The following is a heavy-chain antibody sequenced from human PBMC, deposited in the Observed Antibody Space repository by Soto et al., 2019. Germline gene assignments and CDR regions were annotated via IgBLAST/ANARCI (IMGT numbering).Heavy chain of an antibody. CDR1: GGSISSGGYY. V-gene: IGHV4-31*03. CDR3: ARGISDRITFGGVIAQGLDY. D-gene: IGHD3-16*02. CDR2: IYYSGST. J-gene: IGHJ4*02. Sequence: SETLSLTCTVSGGSISSGGYYWSWIRQHPGKGLEWIGYIYYSGSTYYNPSLKSRVTISVDTSKNQFSLKLSSVTAADTAVYYCARGISDRITFGGVIAQGLDYWGQGTLVTVSS.